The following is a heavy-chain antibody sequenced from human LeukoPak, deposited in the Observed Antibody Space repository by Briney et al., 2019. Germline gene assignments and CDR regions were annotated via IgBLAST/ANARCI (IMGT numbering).Heavy chain of an antibody. D-gene: IGHD3-3*01. CDR2: ISSSSSYI. CDR1: GFTFSSYS. CDR3: ARDGKKYYDFWSGYLEWFDP. J-gene: IGHJ5*02. V-gene: IGHV3-21*01. Sequence: GGSLRLSCAASGFTFSSYSMNWVRQAPGKGLEWVSSISSSSSYIYYADSVKGRFTISRDNAKNSLYLQMNSLRAEDTAVYYCARDGKKYYDFWSGYLEWFDPWGQGTLVTVSS.